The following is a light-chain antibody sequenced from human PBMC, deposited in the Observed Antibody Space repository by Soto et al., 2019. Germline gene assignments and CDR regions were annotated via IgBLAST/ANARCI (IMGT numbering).Light chain of an antibody. J-gene: IGKJ1*01. CDR2: DAS. CDR1: HSISSW. Sequence: DIQMTQSPSTLSASVGDRVTITCRASHSISSWLAWYQQKPGKAPKLLIYDASSLESGVPSRFSGSGSGTEFTLTITSLQPDDFATYFCQQYNSYSLWTFGQGTKVDIK. CDR3: QQYNSYSLWT. V-gene: IGKV1-5*01.